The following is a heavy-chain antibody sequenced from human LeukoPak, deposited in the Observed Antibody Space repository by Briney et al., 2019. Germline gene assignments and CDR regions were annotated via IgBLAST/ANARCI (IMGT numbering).Heavy chain of an antibody. V-gene: IGHV3-66*01. CDR3: AKGLGYGDYDYYYYCMDV. CDR2: IYSGGNT. Sequence: GGSLRLSCAASGFTVTTYYMSWVRQAPGKGLEWVSVIYSGGNTDFADSVKGRFTISRDNSKNTLYLQMNSLRAEDTAVYYCAKGLGYGDYDYYYYCMDVWGQGTTVTVSS. J-gene: IGHJ6*02. CDR1: GFTVTTYY. D-gene: IGHD4-17*01.